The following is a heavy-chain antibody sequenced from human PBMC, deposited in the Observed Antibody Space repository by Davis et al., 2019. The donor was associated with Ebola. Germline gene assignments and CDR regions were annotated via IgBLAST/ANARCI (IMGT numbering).Heavy chain of an antibody. V-gene: IGHV4-30-2*01. CDR2: IYRSGST. J-gene: IGHJ5*02. D-gene: IGHD6-13*01. CDR1: GGSISSGGYS. Sequence: MPSETLSLTCAVSGGSISSGGYSWSWIRQPPGKGLEWIGYIYRSGSTYYNPSLKSRVTISVDRSKNQFSLKLSSVTAADTAVYYCARGKPFGSSFWFDPWGQGTLVTVSS. CDR3: ARGKPFGSSFWFDP.